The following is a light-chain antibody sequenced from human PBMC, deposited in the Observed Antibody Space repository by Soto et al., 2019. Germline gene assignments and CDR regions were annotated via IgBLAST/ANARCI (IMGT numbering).Light chain of an antibody. CDR3: QQGHSAPLT. CDR1: QSISSH. Sequence: QMTQSPSSLFASVGDRVTITCRASQSISSHLTWYQQKVWQTPRLLIYAASTLQSEVPPRFSGSGSGTEFTLTIRRLQREDFATYYCQQGHSAPLTFGGGTKIQI. V-gene: IGKV1-39*01. CDR2: AAS. J-gene: IGKJ4*01.